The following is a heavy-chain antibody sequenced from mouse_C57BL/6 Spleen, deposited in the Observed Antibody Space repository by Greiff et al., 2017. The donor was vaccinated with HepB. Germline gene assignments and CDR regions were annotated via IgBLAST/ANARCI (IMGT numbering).Heavy chain of an antibody. Sequence: VHLVESGAELAKPGASVKLSCKASGYTFTSYWMHWVKQRPGQGLEWIGYINPSSGYTKYNQKFKDKATLTADKSSSTAYMQLSSLTYEDSAVYYCARLTTVVAYYFDYWGQGTTLTVSS. CDR2: INPSSGYT. CDR1: GYTFTSYW. V-gene: IGHV1-7*01. D-gene: IGHD1-1*01. J-gene: IGHJ2*01. CDR3: ARLTTVVAYYFDY.